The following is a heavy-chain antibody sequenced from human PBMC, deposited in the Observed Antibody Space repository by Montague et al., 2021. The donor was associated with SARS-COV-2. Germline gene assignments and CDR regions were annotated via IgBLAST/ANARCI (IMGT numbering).Heavy chain of an antibody. D-gene: IGHD6-13*01. CDR1: GFKFDDYT. V-gene: IGHV3-43*01. CDR3: AQGIGDSRSFLEF. CDR2: ISWDGTTT. J-gene: IGHJ4*02. Sequence: SLRLSCAASGFKFDDYTMHWVRQVPGKGLRWVSLISWDGTTTHYAESVEGRFTISRDNSISSLYLQMSSLRNDDTGLYYCAQGIGDSRSFLEFWGQGTLLTVSS.